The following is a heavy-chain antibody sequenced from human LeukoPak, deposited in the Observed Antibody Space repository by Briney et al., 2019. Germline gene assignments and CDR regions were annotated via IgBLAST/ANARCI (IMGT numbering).Heavy chain of an antibody. CDR1: GYSFTSYW. V-gene: IGHV5-51*01. Sequence: GESLKISCKGSGYSFTSYWIGWVRQMPGKGLEWTGIIYPGDSDTRYSPSFQGQVTISADKSISTAYLQWSSLKASDTAMYYCASTYYDFWSGYYDAFDIWGQGTMVTVSS. J-gene: IGHJ3*02. CDR2: IYPGDSDT. CDR3: ASTYYDFWSGYYDAFDI. D-gene: IGHD3-3*01.